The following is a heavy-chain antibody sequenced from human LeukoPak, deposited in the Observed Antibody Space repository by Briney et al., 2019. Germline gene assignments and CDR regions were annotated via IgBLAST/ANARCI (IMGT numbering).Heavy chain of an antibody. D-gene: IGHD2-21*01. CDR1: GGSFSGYY. CDR3: ARTAYYPNDY. Sequence: PSETLSLTCAVYGGSFSGYYWSWIRQPPGKGLEWIVEINHRGSTNYNPPLKSRVTISVDTSKNQFSLKLSSVTAADTAVYYCARTAYYPNDYWGQGTLVTVSS. J-gene: IGHJ4*02. V-gene: IGHV4-34*01. CDR2: INHRGST.